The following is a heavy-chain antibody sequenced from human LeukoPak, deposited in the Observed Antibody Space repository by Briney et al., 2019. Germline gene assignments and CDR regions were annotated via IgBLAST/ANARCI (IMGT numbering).Heavy chain of an antibody. CDR3: ARDRVVPAAMVAFDI. J-gene: IGHJ3*02. V-gene: IGHV1-18*01. Sequence: ASVKVSCKASGYTFTSYGISWVRQAPGQGLEWMGLINAYNGNTNYAQKLQGRVTMTTDTSTSTAYIELRSLRSDDPAVYYCARDRVVPAAMVAFDIWGQGTMVTVSS. CDR1: GYTFTSYG. CDR2: INAYNGNT. D-gene: IGHD2-2*01.